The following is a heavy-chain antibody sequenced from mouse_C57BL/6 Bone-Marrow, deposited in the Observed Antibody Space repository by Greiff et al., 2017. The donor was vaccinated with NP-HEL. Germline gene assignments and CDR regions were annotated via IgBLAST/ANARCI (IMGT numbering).Heavy chain of an antibody. J-gene: IGHJ3*01. CDR3: AREEGLAWFAY. Sequence: QVQLQQSGPGLVQPSQSLSITCTVSGFSLTSYGVHWVRQSPGKGLEWLGVIWSGGSTDYNAAFISRLSISKDNSKSQVFFKMNSLQADDTAIYYCAREEGLAWFAYWGQGTLVTVSA. CDR1: GFSLTSYG. V-gene: IGHV2-2*01. D-gene: IGHD3-3*01. CDR2: IWSGGST.